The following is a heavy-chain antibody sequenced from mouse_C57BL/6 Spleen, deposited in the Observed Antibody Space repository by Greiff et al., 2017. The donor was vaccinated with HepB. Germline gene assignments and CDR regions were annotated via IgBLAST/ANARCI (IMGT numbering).Heavy chain of an antibody. V-gene: IGHV1-69*01. CDR1: GYTFTSYW. Sequence: QVQLQQPGAELVMPGASVKLSCKASGYTFTSYWMHWVKQRPGQGLEWIGDIDPSDSYTNYNQKFKGKSTLTVDKSSSTAYMQLSSLTSEYSAVCYCERWNWNYYFDYWGQGTTLTVSS. CDR2: IDPSDSYT. J-gene: IGHJ2*01. CDR3: ERWNWNYYFDY. D-gene: IGHD4-1*01.